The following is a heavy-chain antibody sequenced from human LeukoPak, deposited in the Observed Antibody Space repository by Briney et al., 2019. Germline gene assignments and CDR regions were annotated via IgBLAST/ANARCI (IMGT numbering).Heavy chain of an antibody. Sequence: GASVKVSCKAPGYTFTGYYMHWVRQAPGQGLGWMGWINPNSGGTNYAQKFQGRVTMTRDTSISTAYMELSRLRSDDTAVYYCARVGWAAAGTDYWGQGTLVTVSS. V-gene: IGHV1-2*02. CDR2: INPNSGGT. D-gene: IGHD6-13*01. CDR3: ARVGWAAAGTDY. J-gene: IGHJ4*02. CDR1: GYTFTGYY.